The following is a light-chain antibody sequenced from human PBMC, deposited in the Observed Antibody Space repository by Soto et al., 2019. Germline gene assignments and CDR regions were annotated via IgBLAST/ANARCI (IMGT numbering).Light chain of an antibody. V-gene: IGKV1-33*01. CDR3: QHCHILPWT. CDR2: DAS. J-gene: IGKJ1*01. Sequence: DIQMTQSPSSLSASVGDRVTITCQASQDITNHVHWYQQKPGKAPKLLIYDASNLETGDPSRCNGSGFGTYFTFIINNLQPEDFSIYVFQHCHILPWTFGQGTKVEIK. CDR1: QDITNH.